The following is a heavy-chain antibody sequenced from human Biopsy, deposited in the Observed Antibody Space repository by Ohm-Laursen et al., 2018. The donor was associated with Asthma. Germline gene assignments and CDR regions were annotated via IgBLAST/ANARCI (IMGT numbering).Heavy chain of an antibody. V-gene: IGHV1-2*06. Sequence: SSVKVSCNASAYTFIGYHLHWVRQAPGEGLEWMGRINPNGGATIYAQKFQGRVTMTRDTSISTAYMELSRLTSDDTAVYYCARDALHDNSAYIGDAFDFWGQGTMVTVPS. CDR1: AYTFIGYH. J-gene: IGHJ3*01. D-gene: IGHD3-22*01. CDR3: ARDALHDNSAYIGDAFDF. CDR2: INPNGGAT.